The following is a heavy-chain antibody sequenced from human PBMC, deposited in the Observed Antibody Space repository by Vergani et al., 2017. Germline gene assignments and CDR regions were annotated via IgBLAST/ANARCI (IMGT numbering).Heavy chain of an antibody. CDR2: RCPSGST. D-gene: IGHD6-19*01. CDR3: ARDTAVADDVFDL. Sequence: QVQMQESGPGLVKTSETLSLTCSASGAPISYWCWSWLRQPAGKGLEWIGRRCPSGSTNYNPTLRSRITLSLVRSTNQVSLKVSSVTAADTAVYFCARDTAVADDVFDLWGRGTLVSVSA. J-gene: IGHJ3*01. V-gene: IGHV4-4*07. CDR1: GAPISYWC.